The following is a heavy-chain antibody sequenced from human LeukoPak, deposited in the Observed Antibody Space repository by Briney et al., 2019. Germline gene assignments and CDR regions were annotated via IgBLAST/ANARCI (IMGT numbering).Heavy chain of an antibody. CDR2: IYTSGST. D-gene: IGHD6-6*01. J-gene: IGHJ6*03. V-gene: IGHV4-4*07. CDR1: GGSISSYY. CDR3: ARVRIAARPLYYYYYMDV. Sequence: PSETLSLTCTVSGGSISSYYWSWIRQPAGKGLEWIGRIYTSGSTNYNPSLKSRVTISVDKSKNQFSLKLSSVTAAGTAVYYCARVRIAARPLYYYYYMDVWGKGTTVTVSS.